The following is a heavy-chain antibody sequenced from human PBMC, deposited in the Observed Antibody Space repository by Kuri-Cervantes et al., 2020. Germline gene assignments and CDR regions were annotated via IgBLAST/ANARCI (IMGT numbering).Heavy chain of an antibody. Sequence: GGSLRLSCKGSGYSFTSYWIGWVRQMPGKGLEWMGIIYPGDSDTRYSPSFQGQVTISADKSISTAYLQWSSLKASDTVMYYCARHASGDCSSTSCYPYYYYYMDVWGKGTTVTVSS. D-gene: IGHD2-2*01. V-gene: IGHV5-51*01. CDR3: ARHASGDCSSTSCYPYYYYYMDV. CDR2: IYPGDSDT. J-gene: IGHJ6*03. CDR1: GYSFTSYW.